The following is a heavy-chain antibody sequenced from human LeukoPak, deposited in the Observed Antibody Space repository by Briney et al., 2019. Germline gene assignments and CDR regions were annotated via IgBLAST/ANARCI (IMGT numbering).Heavy chain of an antibody. CDR2: IYYSGST. J-gene: IGHJ4*02. CDR1: GDSISGYF. Sequence: PSETLSLTCTVSGDSISGYFWSWIRQPPGKGLEWIGYIYYSGSTNYDPSLKSRVTISVDTSKNQFSLKLSSVTAADTAVYYCARVMGAKRWFDYWGQGTLVTVSS. D-gene: IGHD1-26*01. CDR3: ARVMGAKRWFDY. V-gene: IGHV4-59*01.